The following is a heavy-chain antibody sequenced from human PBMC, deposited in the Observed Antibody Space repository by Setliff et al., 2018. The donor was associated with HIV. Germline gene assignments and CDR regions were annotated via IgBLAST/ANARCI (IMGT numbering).Heavy chain of an antibody. CDR1: GFTFSTSG. D-gene: IGHD1-7*01. CDR3: AKNTPSIINYPYYYYMDV. CDR2: ISGSGGST. V-gene: IGHV3-23*01. J-gene: IGHJ6*03. Sequence: GGSLRLSCAASGFTFSTSGMSWVRQAPGKGLEWVSGISGSGGSTFYEDSVKGRFTISRDNSKSTLYLQMNSLRDGDTALYYCAKNTPSIINYPYYYYMDVWGKGTTVTVSS.